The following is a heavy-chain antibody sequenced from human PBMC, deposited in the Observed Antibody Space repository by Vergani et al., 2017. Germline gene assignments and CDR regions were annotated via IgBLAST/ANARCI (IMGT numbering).Heavy chain of an antibody. Sequence: QVHLVESGGGVVQPGRSLRLSCVVSGFTSSYYGMHWVRQAPGKGLEWVAVISYDGTQKYYADSVKGRFTISRHNSKSTLYLQMNSLRTEDTAVYYCATKSCGTPGCQIGYFREWSQGTLVTVSS. CDR3: ATKSCGTPGCQIGYFRE. J-gene: IGHJ1*01. CDR1: GFTSSYYG. D-gene: IGHD1-1*01. CDR2: ISYDGTQK. V-gene: IGHV3-30*03.